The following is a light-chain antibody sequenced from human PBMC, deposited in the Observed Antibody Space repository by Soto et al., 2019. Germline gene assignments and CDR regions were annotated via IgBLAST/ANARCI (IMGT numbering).Light chain of an antibody. J-gene: IGLJ2*01. V-gene: IGLV1-47*01. CDR2: RND. Sequence: QPVLTQPPSASGTPGQRVTISCSGSSSNIGRNYVYWYQQLPGTAPKLLIYRNDQRPSGVPDRFSGSKSGTSASLAIRGLRSEDEADYYCAAWDDSLSGVVFGGGTKLTVL. CDR3: AAWDDSLSGVV. CDR1: SSNIGRNY.